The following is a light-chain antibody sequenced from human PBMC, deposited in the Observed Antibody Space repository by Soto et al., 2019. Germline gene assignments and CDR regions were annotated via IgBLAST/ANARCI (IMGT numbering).Light chain of an antibody. CDR3: HQYNSWPPGT. CDR1: QSISRS. CDR2: DAS. J-gene: IGKJ2*01. V-gene: IGKV3-15*01. Sequence: EIVLTQSPAILSVSPGERATLSCRASQSISRSLAWYQQKPGQAPRLLISDASTRATGIPARFSGSGSGTEFTLTISSLQYDDFALYYCHQYNSWPPGTFGQGTKVEIK.